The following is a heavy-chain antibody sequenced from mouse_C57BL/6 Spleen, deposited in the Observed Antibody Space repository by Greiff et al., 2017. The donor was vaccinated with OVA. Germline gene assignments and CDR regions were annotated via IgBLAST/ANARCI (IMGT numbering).Heavy chain of an antibody. CDR3: ARCITTVVARYFDV. CDR2: IYPGSGST. CDR1: GYTFTSYW. Sequence: QVQLQQSGAELVKPGASVKMSCKASGYTFTSYWITWVKQRPGQGLEWIGDIYPGSGSTNYNEKFKSKATLTVDTSSSTAYMQLSSLTSEDSAVYYCARCITTVVARYFDVWGTGTTVTVSS. J-gene: IGHJ1*03. D-gene: IGHD1-1*01. V-gene: IGHV1-55*01.